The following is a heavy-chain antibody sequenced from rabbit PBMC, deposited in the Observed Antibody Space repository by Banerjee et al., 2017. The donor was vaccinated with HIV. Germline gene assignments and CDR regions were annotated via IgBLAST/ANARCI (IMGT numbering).Heavy chain of an antibody. CDR3: ARGAGAAGYAYYYFYL. CDR2: IYTGSGST. D-gene: IGHD6-1*01. J-gene: IGHJ4*01. CDR1: GFSFSSGYD. V-gene: IGHV1S40*01. Sequence: QSLEESGGDLVQPEGSLTLTCTASGFSFSSGYDMCWVRQAPGKGLEWIACIYTGSGSTYYASWAKGRFTISKTSSTTVTLQMTSLTAADTATYFCARGAGAAGYAYYYFYLWGPGTLVTVS.